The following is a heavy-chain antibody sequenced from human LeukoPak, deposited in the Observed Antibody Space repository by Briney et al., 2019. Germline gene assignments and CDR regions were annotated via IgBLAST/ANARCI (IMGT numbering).Heavy chain of an antibody. V-gene: IGHV3-23*01. D-gene: IGHD4-17*01. CDR3: AKGRAKATVTAGDH. Sequence: GGSLRLSCAVSGFTFSSYAMSWVRQAPGKGLEWVSAISGSGGSTHYADSVKGRFTISRDNSKNTLYLQMNSLRADDTAVYYCAKGRAKATVTAGDHWGQGTLATVSP. CDR2: ISGSGGST. CDR1: GFTFSSYA. J-gene: IGHJ4*02.